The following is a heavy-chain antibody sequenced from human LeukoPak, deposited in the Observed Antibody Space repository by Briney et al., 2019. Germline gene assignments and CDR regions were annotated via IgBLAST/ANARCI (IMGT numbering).Heavy chain of an antibody. V-gene: IGHV1-2*02. CDR1: GYTFTDYY. CDR3: ARSLTATDVDY. CDR2: IKPNSGGT. D-gene: IGHD2-21*02. Sequence: ASVKVSCKASGYTFTDYYMHWVRQAPGQGLEWMGWIKPNSGGTSYSRKFQGRVTMTRDTSISTAYMELSSLRSDDTAVYYCARSLTATDVDYWGQGTLVTVSS. J-gene: IGHJ4*02.